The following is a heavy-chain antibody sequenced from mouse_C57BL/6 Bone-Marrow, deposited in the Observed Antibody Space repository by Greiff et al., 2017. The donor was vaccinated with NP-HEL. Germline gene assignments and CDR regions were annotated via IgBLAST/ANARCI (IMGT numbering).Heavy chain of an antibody. J-gene: IGHJ2*01. CDR3: TTYYYGSPFDY. D-gene: IGHD1-1*01. V-gene: IGHV14-1*01. CDR1: GFNIKDYY. CDR2: IDPEDGDT. Sequence: VQLQQSGAELVRPGASVKLSCTASGFNIKDYYMHWVKQRPEQGLEWIGRIDPEDGDTEYAPKFPGKATMTADTSSNTAYLQLSSLTSEDTAVYYCTTYYYGSPFDYWGQGTTLTVSS.